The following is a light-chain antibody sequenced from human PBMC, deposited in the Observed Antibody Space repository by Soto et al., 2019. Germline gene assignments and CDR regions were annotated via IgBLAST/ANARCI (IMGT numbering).Light chain of an antibody. Sequence: EIVLTQSPATLSLSPGERATLSCRASQSVSTYLAWYQQKPDQAPRLLIYDASNRATGIPARFSGGGSGADFTLTISNLEPEDFAVYYCQQRSNGLTFGGGTKVEIK. V-gene: IGKV3-11*01. J-gene: IGKJ4*01. CDR2: DAS. CDR1: QSVSTY. CDR3: QQRSNGLT.